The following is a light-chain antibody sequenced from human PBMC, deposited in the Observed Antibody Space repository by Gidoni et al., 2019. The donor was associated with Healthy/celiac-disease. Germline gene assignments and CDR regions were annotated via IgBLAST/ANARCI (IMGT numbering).Light chain of an antibody. J-gene: IGKJ4*01. CDR3: QQYGSSPLT. Sequence: EIVWKQSPGTLSLSPGERATLSCRASQSVSSSYVAWYQQKPGQAPRLLIYGASSRATGIPYRFSGRGSGTAFTLTISRLEPEAFAVYYCQQYGSSPLTFGGGTKVEIK. CDR2: GAS. V-gene: IGKV3-20*01. CDR1: QSVSSSY.